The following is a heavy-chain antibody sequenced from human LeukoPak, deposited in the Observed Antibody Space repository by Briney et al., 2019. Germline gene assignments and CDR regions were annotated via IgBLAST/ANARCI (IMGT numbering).Heavy chain of an antibody. CDR3: VNGQTYYHYYVDV. D-gene: IGHD3/OR15-3a*01. V-gene: IGHV4-38-2*02. CDR1: GYPISGGYY. CDR2: IYHTGKT. Sequence: PSETLSLTCNVSGYPISGGYYWGWVRQPPGKTLEWIASIYHTGKTYDNPSLNSRATISVDTSKNQFFLKVASVTASDTAVYYCVNGQTYYHYYVDVWGTGTTVTVSS. J-gene: IGHJ6*03.